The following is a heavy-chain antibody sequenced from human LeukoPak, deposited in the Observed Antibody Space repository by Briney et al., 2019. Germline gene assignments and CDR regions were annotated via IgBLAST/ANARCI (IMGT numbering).Heavy chain of an antibody. D-gene: IGHD2-2*01. CDR2: IKQDGSEK. Sequence: GGSLRLSCAASGFTFSNYWMSWVRQAPGKGLEWVANIKQDGSEKYYVDSVKGRFTISRDNAKNSLYLQMNSLRAEDTAVYYCARMGYCSSTSCPPLTRMDVWGQGTTVTVSS. CDR3: ARMGYCSSTSCPPLTRMDV. J-gene: IGHJ6*02. CDR1: GFTFSNYW. V-gene: IGHV3-7*01.